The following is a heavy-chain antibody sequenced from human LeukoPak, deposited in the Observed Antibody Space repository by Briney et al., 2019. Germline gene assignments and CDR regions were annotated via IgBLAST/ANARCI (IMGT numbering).Heavy chain of an antibody. J-gene: IGHJ4*02. D-gene: IGHD3-22*01. CDR1: GYTFTGYY. Sequence: ASVKVSCKASGYTFTGYYMHWVRQAPGQGLEWMGWINPNSGGTNYAQKFQGRVTMTRDTSISTAYMELSRLRSDDTALYYCAGGVVDSSGYWEDFDYWGQGTLVTVSS. CDR3: AGGVVDSSGYWEDFDY. CDR2: INPNSGGT. V-gene: IGHV1-2*02.